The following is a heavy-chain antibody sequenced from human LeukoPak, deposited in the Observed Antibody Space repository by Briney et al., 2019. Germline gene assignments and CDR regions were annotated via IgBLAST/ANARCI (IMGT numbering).Heavy chain of an antibody. J-gene: IGHJ5*02. CDR2: IYHSGST. V-gene: IGHV4-38-2*01. CDR3: ARQGATSYWFDP. D-gene: IGHD4/OR15-4a*01. CDR1: GYSISSGYY. Sequence: PSETLSLTCAVSGYSISSGYYWGWIRQPPGKGLEWIGSIYHSGSTYYNPSLKSRVTISVDTSKNQFSLKLSSVTAADTAVYDCARQGATSYWFDPWGQGTLVTVSS.